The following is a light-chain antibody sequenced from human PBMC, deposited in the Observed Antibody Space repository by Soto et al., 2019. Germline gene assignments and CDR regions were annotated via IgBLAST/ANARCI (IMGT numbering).Light chain of an antibody. J-gene: IGKJ4*01. CDR1: QSVRSSY. CDR2: GAS. V-gene: IGKV3-20*01. Sequence: ETLLTQSPGTLSLSPGERATLSCRASQSVRSSYLAWYQQKPGQAPRLLIYGASSRATGIPDRFSGSGSGADFTLTIIRLEPADLAVHFGQQFGSSPLTFGGRTKVDI. CDR3: QQFGSSPLT.